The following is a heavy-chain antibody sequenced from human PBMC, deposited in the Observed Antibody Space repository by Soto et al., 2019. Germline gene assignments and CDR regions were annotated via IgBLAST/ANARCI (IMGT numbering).Heavy chain of an antibody. CDR2: INHSGST. Sequence: SETLSLTCAVYGGSFSGYYWSWIRQPPGKGLEWIGEINHSGSTNYNPSLKSRVTISVDTSKNQFSLKLSSVTAADTAVYYCARRSWGSGWYYFDYWGQGTLVTVSS. V-gene: IGHV4-34*01. D-gene: IGHD6-19*01. CDR3: ARRSWGSGWYYFDY. J-gene: IGHJ4*02. CDR1: GGSFSGYY.